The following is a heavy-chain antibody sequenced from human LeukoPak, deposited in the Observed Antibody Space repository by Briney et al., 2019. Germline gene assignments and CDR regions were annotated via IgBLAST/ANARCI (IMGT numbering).Heavy chain of an antibody. D-gene: IGHD3-22*01. CDR2: ISSSSSYI. V-gene: IGHV3-21*01. Sequence: PGGSLRLSCAASGFTFSSYSMNWVRQAPGKGLEWVSSISSSSSYIYYADSVKGRFTISRDNAKNSLYLQMNSLRAEDTAVYYCARSERITMIGSFVPYYFDYWGQGTLVTVSS. J-gene: IGHJ4*02. CDR3: ARSERITMIGSFVPYYFDY. CDR1: GFTFSSYS.